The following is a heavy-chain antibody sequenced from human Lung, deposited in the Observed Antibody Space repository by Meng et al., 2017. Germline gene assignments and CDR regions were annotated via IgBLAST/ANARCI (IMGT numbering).Heavy chain of an antibody. V-gene: IGHV4-34*01. Sequence: QLQPQQWGRGLLHPPYTLSLTCGVYGGSFIDYYWSWIRQPPGKGLEWIGEINHSGSTNYNPSLESRATISVDTFQNNLSLKLSSVTAADSAVYYCARGPTTMAHDFDYWGQGTLVTVSS. CDR1: GGSFIDYY. CDR3: ARGPTTMAHDFDY. CDR2: INHSGST. J-gene: IGHJ4*02. D-gene: IGHD4-11*01.